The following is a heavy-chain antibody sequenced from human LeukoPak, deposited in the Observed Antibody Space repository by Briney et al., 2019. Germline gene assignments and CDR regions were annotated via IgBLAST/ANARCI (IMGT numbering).Heavy chain of an antibody. Sequence: KASETLSLTCAVYGGSFSGYYWTWIRRPPGKGLEWIGEINHSGSTNYNPSLKSRVTISVDTSKNQFSLKLSSVTAADTAVYYCASGGWYRGYWGQGTLVTVSS. J-gene: IGHJ4*02. CDR2: INHSGST. D-gene: IGHD6-19*01. CDR1: GGSFSGYY. V-gene: IGHV4-34*01. CDR3: ASGGWYRGY.